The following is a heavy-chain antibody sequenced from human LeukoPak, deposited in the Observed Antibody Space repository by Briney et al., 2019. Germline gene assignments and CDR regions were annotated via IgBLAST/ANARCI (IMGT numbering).Heavy chain of an antibody. J-gene: IGHJ4*02. CDR1: GFTFSSYS. Sequence: GGSLRLSCAASGFTFSSYSMNWVRQAPGKGLEWVSSISSSSSYIYYADSVKGRFTIPRDNAKNSLYLQMNSLRAEDTAVYYCARDLGSGSYYNRDPLFDYWGQGTLVTVSS. D-gene: IGHD3-10*01. CDR2: ISSSSSYI. CDR3: ARDLGSGSYYNRDPLFDY. V-gene: IGHV3-21*01.